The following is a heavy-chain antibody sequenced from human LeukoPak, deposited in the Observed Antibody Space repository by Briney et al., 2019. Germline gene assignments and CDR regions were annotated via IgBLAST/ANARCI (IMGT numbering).Heavy chain of an antibody. CDR2: IIPIFGTA. V-gene: IGHV1-69*13. CDR3: ASANGDYVDYYYYGMDV. J-gene: IGHJ6*02. CDR1: GGTFSSYA. D-gene: IGHD4-17*01. Sequence: SVKVSCKASGGTFSSYAISWVRQAPGQGLEWMGGIIPIFGTANYAQKFQGRVTITADESTSTAYMELSSLRSEDTAVYYCASANGDYVDYYYYGMDVWAKGPRSPSP.